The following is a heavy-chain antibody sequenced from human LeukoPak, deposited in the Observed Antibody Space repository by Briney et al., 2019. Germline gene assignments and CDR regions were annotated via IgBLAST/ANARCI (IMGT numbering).Heavy chain of an antibody. D-gene: IGHD3-22*01. Sequence: GASVKVSCKASGYTFTSYGISWVRQAPGQGLEWMGWISAYNGNTNNAQKLQGRVTMTTDTSTSTAYMEMRSLRSDDTAVYYCARGLSYYYDSSGYHHFDYWGQGTLVTVSS. CDR3: ARGLSYYYDSSGYHHFDY. V-gene: IGHV1-18*01. J-gene: IGHJ4*02. CDR1: GYTFTSYG. CDR2: ISAYNGNT.